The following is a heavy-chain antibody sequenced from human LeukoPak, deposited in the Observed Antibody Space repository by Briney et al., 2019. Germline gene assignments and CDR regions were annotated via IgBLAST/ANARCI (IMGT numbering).Heavy chain of an antibody. V-gene: IGHV4-34*01. D-gene: IGHD2-15*01. CDR2: INHSGST. CDR3: ARDRVMVVGPLDV. CDR1: GGSFSGYY. Sequence: SETLSLTCAVYGGSFSGYYWSWIRQPPGKGLEWIGEINHSGSTNYNPSLKSRVTISVDTSKNQFSLKLSSVTAADTAVYYCARDRVMVVGPLDVWGKGTTVTVSS. J-gene: IGHJ6*04.